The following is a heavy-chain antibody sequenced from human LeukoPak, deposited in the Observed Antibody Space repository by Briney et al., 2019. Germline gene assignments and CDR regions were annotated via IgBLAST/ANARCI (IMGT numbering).Heavy chain of an antibody. CDR3: AREGGPFYDILTGFKNWFDP. V-gene: IGHV1-2*06. D-gene: IGHD3-9*01. Sequence: GASVTVSCKASGYTFTGYYMHWVQQAPGQGLEWMGRINPNSGGTNYAQKFEGRVTMTRDTSISTAYMELSRLRSDDTAVYYCAREGGPFYDILTGFKNWFDPWGQGTLVTVSS. CDR1: GYTFTGYY. CDR2: INPNSGGT. J-gene: IGHJ5*02.